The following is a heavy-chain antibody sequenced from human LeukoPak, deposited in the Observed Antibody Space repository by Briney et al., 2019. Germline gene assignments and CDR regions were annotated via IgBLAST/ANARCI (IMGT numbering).Heavy chain of an antibody. V-gene: IGHV1-58*01. CDR1: GFTFTSRSA. J-gene: IGHJ5*02. D-gene: IGHD6-13*01. CDR2: IVVDSDNA. CDR3: AAPYTSSWFDL. Sequence: ASVKVSCKASGFTFTSRSAVQWVRQARGQRLEWIGWIVVDSDNANYAENFQKRVTITRDMSASTSYMELSSLRSEDTAVYFCAAPYTSSWFDLWGQGTLVTVSS.